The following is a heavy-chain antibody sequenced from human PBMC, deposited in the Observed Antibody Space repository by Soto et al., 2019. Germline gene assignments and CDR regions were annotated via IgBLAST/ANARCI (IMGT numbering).Heavy chain of an antibody. CDR1: GFTFSSYA. CDR3: AKPLPSYSSSWYGYFDY. J-gene: IGHJ4*02. D-gene: IGHD6-13*01. CDR2: ISGSGGST. Sequence: GGSLRLSCAASGFTFSSYAMSWVRQAPGKGLEWVSAISGSGGSTYYADSVKGRFTISRDNSKNTPYLQMNSLRAEDTAVYYCAKPLPSYSSSWYGYFDYWGQGTLVTVSS. V-gene: IGHV3-23*01.